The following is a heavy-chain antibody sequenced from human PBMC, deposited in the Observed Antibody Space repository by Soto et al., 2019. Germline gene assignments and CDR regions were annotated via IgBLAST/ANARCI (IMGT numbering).Heavy chain of an antibody. CDR1: GGSISSGDYY. CDR3: ARDQYDILTGFHDAFDI. Sequence: QVQLQESGPGLVKPSQTLSLTCTVSGGSISSGDYYWSWIRQPPGKGLEWIGYIYYSGSTYYNPYLTSRVTISVDTSKNQFSLKLSSVTAADTAVYYCARDQYDILTGFHDAFDIWGQGTMVTVSS. CDR2: IYYSGST. J-gene: IGHJ3*02. D-gene: IGHD3-9*01. V-gene: IGHV4-30-4*01.